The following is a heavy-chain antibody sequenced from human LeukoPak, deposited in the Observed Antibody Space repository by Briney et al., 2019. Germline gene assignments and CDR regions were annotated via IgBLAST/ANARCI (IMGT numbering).Heavy chain of an antibody. D-gene: IGHD1-1*01. CDR2: IQNNGRDK. Sequence: GGSLRLSCAASGFTFSSYGIHWVRQAPGKGLEWVTFIQNNGRDKFYADPVKGRFTISRDNSKNTLYLQMNNLRTEDTAVYYCAIEDDSFDYWGQGTLVTVAS. J-gene: IGHJ4*02. CDR1: GFTFSSYG. CDR3: AIEDDSFDY. V-gene: IGHV3-30*02.